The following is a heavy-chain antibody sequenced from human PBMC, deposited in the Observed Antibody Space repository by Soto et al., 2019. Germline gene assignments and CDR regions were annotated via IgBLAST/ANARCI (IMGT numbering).Heavy chain of an antibody. J-gene: IGHJ2*01. Sequence: QVQLVQSGAEVKKPGSSVKVSCKASGGAFSSYAISWVRQAPGQGLEWMGGNLPLFNISNYAQKFQGRVTITADEPTSTAYMHLSNLTPEHTAVYYCARRRLGYGSWYFDLWSRGTLSTVSS. V-gene: IGHV1-69*01. D-gene: IGHD3-10*01. CDR2: NLPLFNIS. CDR1: GGAFSSYA. CDR3: ARRRLGYGSWYFDL.